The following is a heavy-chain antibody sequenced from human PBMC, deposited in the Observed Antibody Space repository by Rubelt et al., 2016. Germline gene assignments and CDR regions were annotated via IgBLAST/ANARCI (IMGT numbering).Heavy chain of an antibody. V-gene: IGHV4-34*01. CDR2: MYYSGST. CDR1: GGSFSGYY. D-gene: IGHD3-22*01. Sequence: QVQLQQWGAGLLKPSETLSLTCAVYGGSFSGYYWSWIRQPPGKGLEWIGSMYYSGSTYYNPSLKSRVTISVDTSTHEFSRKLSLWTAADTAVYYCARLKQRLYYEITGYYVDHWGQGTLVTVSS. CDR3: ARLKQRLYYEITGYYVDH. J-gene: IGHJ4*02.